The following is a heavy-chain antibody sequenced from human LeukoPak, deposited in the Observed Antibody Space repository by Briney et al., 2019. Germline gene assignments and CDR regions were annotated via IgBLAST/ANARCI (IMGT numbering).Heavy chain of an antibody. V-gene: IGHV3-23*01. CDR3: AKAGLPTTLSYYYYYYMDV. Sequence: GGSLRLSCAASGFTFSSYAMSWVRQAPGKGLEWVSAISGSGGSTYCANSFKGRSTISRYNSKNTLYLQMNSLRAEDTAVYYCAKAGLPTTLSYYYYYYMDVWGKGTTVTVSS. J-gene: IGHJ6*03. CDR2: ISGSGGST. CDR1: GFTFSSYA. D-gene: IGHD1-1*01.